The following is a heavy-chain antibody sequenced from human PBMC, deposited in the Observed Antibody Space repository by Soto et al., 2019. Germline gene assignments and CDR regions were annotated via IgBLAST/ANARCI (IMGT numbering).Heavy chain of an antibody. CDR3: ARGISYDSPLGP. D-gene: IGHD3-22*01. V-gene: IGHV1-69*06. CDR2: IIPIFGTA. J-gene: IGHJ5*02. CDR1: GGTFSSYA. Sequence: SVKVSCKASGGTFSSYAISWVRQAPGQGLEWMGGIIPIFGTANYAQKFQGRVTITADKSTSTAYMELSSLRSEDTAVCYCARGISYDSPLGPWGQGTLVTVSS.